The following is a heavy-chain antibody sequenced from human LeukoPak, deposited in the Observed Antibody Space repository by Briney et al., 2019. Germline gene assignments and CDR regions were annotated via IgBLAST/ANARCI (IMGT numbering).Heavy chain of an antibody. Sequence: ASVKVSCKASGYTFTDSFIHWVRQAPGQGPEWMGRMNAKSGVTMYAQTLQDRVTRTRDTSISTAYMELSRLTSDDTALYYCARDLASTSNWESDYWGQGTLVTVSS. CDR2: MNAKSGVT. D-gene: IGHD7-27*01. CDR1: GYTFTDSF. J-gene: IGHJ4*02. CDR3: ARDLASTSNWESDY. V-gene: IGHV1-2*06.